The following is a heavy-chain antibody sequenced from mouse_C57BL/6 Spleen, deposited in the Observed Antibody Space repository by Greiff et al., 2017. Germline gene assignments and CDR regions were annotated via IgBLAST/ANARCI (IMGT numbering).Heavy chain of an antibody. CDR1: GFNIKNTY. V-gene: IGHV14-3*01. J-gene: IGHJ2*01. Sequence: EVKLVESVAELVRPGASVKLSCTASGFNIKNTYMHWVKQRPEQGLEWIGRIDPANGNTKYAPKFQGKATITADTSSNTAYLQLSSLTSEDTAIYYCASLYYGSSYFDYWGQGTTLTVSS. CDR3: ASLYYGSSYFDY. CDR2: IDPANGNT. D-gene: IGHD1-1*01.